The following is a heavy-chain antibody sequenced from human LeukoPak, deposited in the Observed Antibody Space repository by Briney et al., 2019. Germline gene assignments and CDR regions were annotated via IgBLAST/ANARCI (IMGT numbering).Heavy chain of an antibody. CDR2: INPNGGNA. J-gene: IGHJ5*02. V-gene: IGHV1-46*01. CDR1: GYTFTSYA. CDR3: ARDVHMRDAPLYNWFDP. Sequence: GASVNVSCKASGYTFTSYAMNWVRQAPGQGLEGMGIINPNGGNATYAQKFKGRVTVTRDTSTNTVYMDLSSLRSEDTAVYYCARDVHMRDAPLYNWFDPWGQGTLVTVSS. D-gene: IGHD5-24*01.